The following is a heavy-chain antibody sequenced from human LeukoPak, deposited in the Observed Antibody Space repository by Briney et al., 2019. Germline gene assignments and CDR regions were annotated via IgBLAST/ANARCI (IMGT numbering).Heavy chain of an antibody. CDR2: VHYSGSA. CDR3: AILRGNGRFDY. V-gene: IGHV4-39*07. D-gene: IGHD2-8*01. J-gene: IGHJ4*02. Sequence: SETLSLTCTVSGDSIYRTPYYWGWIRQPPGKGLEYIGSVHYSGSAYYTPSLKSRLTISVDTSKNQFSLKLSSVTAADTAVYYCAILRGNGRFDYWGQGTLVTVSS. CDR1: GDSIYRTPYY.